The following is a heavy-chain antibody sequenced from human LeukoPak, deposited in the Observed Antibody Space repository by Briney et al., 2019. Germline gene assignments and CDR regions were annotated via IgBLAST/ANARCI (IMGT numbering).Heavy chain of an antibody. V-gene: IGHV3-23*01. CDR1: GFTVSSNY. CDR3: ARHSGSGSYSNADY. J-gene: IGHJ4*02. CDR2: ISGSGGST. D-gene: IGHD3-10*01. Sequence: GGSLRLSCAASGFTVSSNYMSCVRQTPGRGLEWVSTISGSGGSTYYADSVKGRFTISRDNSKNTLYLQMNSLRVEDTAVYYCARHSGSGSYSNADYWGQGTLVTVSS.